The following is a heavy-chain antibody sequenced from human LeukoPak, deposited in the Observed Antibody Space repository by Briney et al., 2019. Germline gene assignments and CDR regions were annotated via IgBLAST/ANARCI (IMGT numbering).Heavy chain of an antibody. CDR2: ISSSSSYI. J-gene: IGHJ6*03. V-gene: IGHV3-21*01. D-gene: IGHD2-15*01. CDR3: ARDGRLLNYNMDV. Sequence: GGSLRLSCAASGFTFSSYWMHWVRQAPGKGLVWVSSISSSSSYIYYADSMKGRFTISRDNAKKSMYLQMNSLRAEDTAVYYCARDGRLLNYNMDVWGKGTTVTVSS. CDR1: GFTFSSYW.